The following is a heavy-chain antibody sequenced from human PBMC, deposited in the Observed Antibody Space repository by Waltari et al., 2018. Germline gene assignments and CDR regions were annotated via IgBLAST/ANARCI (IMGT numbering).Heavy chain of an antibody. CDR2: IYHSGST. V-gene: IGHV4-4*02. D-gene: IGHD5-18*01. CDR1: GGSINSSNW. Sequence: QVQLQESGPGLVKPSGTLSLTCAVSGGSINSSNWWSWVRQPPGKGLEWIGEIYHSGSTNYNPSLKSRATISVDKSKNQFSLKMNSVTAADTAVYYCARTRGYSYGIYYYYYYGMDVWGHGTTVTVSS. J-gene: IGHJ6*02. CDR3: ARTRGYSYGIYYYYYYGMDV.